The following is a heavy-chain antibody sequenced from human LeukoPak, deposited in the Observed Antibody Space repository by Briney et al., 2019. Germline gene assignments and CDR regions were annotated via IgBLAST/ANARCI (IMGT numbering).Heavy chain of an antibody. CDR3: AKVVRTAMAFDAFDI. D-gene: IGHD5-18*01. CDR1: GFTFSSYG. V-gene: IGHV3-33*06. CDR2: ILSDGSKE. J-gene: IGHJ3*02. Sequence: GGSLRLSCAASGFTFSSYGMHWVRQAPGKGLEWVAVILSDGSKEFYTDSVKGRFTISRDNSKNTLYLQMNSLRAEDTAVYYCAKVVRTAMAFDAFDIWGQGTMVTVSS.